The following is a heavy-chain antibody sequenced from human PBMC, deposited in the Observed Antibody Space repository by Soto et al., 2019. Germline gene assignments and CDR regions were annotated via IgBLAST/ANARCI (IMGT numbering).Heavy chain of an antibody. CDR2: ISSTSSTI. CDR1: GFTFSSYP. J-gene: IGHJ6*03. D-gene: IGHD2-21*01. V-gene: IGHV3-48*01. Sequence: EVQLVESGGGLVQPGGSLRLSCAASGFTFSSYPMNWVRQAPGKGLQWVSYISSTSSTIYYADSVKGRFTISRDNAKNSLYLQMNSLRAEDTAVYYCASDWYYTDVWGKGTTVTVSS. CDR3: ASDWYYTDV.